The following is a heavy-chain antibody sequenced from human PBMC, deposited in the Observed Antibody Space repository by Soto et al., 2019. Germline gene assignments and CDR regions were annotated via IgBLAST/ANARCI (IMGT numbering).Heavy chain of an antibody. CDR3: ARKLAAAADDAFDI. CDR1: GGSISSGDDF. Sequence: SETLSLTCTVSGGSISSGDDFWTWIRQPPGKGLEWIGYIYYSGSTYYNPSLKSRLTMSVDTSKNQFSLKLSSVTAADTAVYYCARKLAAAADDAFDIWGQGTMVTVSS. CDR2: IYYSGST. V-gene: IGHV4-30-4*01. J-gene: IGHJ3*02. D-gene: IGHD6-13*01.